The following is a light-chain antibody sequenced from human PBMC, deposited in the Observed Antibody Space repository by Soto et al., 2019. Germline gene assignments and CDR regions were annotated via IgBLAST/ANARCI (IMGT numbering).Light chain of an antibody. CDR2: LNNDGSH. V-gene: IGLV4-69*01. CDR1: SGHSTYA. Sequence: QPVLTQSPSASASLGASVKLTCTLSSGHSTYAIAWHQQQPEKGPRYLMKLNNDGSHTKGDGIPDRFSGSSSGAERYLTISSLQSEDEADYYCQSWVTSPPWVFGGGTKVTVL. J-gene: IGLJ3*02. CDR3: QSWVTSPPWV.